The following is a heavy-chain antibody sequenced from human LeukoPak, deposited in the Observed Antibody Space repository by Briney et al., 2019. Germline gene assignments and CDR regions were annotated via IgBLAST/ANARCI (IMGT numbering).Heavy chain of an antibody. CDR1: GFTFDDYA. J-gene: IGHJ6*03. CDR2: ISWNSGSI. CDR3: ARHGSITMIRGRLRYYYMDV. Sequence: PGGSLRLSCAASGFTFDDYAMHWVRQAPGKGLEWVSGISWNSGSIGYADSVKGRFTISRDNSKNTLYLQMNSLRAEDTAVYYCARHGSITMIRGRLRYYYMDVWGKGTTVTISS. V-gene: IGHV3-9*01. D-gene: IGHD3-10*01.